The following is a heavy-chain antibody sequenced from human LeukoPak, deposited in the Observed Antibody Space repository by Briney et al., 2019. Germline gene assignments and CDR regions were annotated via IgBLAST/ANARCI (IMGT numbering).Heavy chain of an antibody. CDR2: IYYSGST. CDR3: ARADILTGYPSVY. J-gene: IGHJ4*02. Sequence: SETLSLTCTVSGGSVSSGSYYWSWIRQPPGKGLEWIGYIYYSGSTNYNPSLKSRVTISVDTSGNQFSLKLSSVTAADTAVYYCARADILTGYPSVYWGQGTLVTVSS. D-gene: IGHD3-9*01. CDR1: GGSVSSGSYY. V-gene: IGHV4-61*01.